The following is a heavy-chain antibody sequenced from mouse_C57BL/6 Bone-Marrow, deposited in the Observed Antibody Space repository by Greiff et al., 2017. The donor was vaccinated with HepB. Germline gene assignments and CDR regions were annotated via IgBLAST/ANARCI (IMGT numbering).Heavy chain of an antibody. CDR1: GYTFTTYP. J-gene: IGHJ4*01. CDR2: FHPYNDDT. V-gene: IGHV1-47*01. Sequence: QVHVKQSGAELVKPGASVKMSCKASGYTFTTYPIEWMKQNHGKSLEWIGNFHPYNDDTKYNEKFKGKATLTVEKSSSTVYLELSRLTSDDSAVYYCARGYSNYGLYYAMDYWGQGTSVTVSS. D-gene: IGHD2-5*01. CDR3: ARGYSNYGLYYAMDY.